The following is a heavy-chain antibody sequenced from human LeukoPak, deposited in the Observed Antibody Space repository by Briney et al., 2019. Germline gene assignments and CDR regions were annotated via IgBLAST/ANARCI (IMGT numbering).Heavy chain of an antibody. V-gene: IGHV3-23*01. Sequence: PGGSLRLSCVASGFTFSAYSMNWVRQAPGKGLEWVAGISDSGDRKDYADSVKGRFAISRDNSKNTLSLQMNSLRAEDTALYYCAKHRPPYYEGDVFDVWGQGTMVTVSS. CDR1: GFTFSAYS. CDR2: ISDSGDRK. D-gene: IGHD3-16*01. J-gene: IGHJ3*01. CDR3: AKHRPPYYEGDVFDV.